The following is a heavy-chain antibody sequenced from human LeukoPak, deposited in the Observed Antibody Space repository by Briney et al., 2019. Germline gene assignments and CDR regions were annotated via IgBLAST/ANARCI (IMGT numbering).Heavy chain of an antibody. J-gene: IGHJ4*02. CDR2: ITPSGDGT. V-gene: IGHV3-23*01. CDR1: GFTFDDYA. CDR3: AKDSPVATR. D-gene: IGHD2-15*01. Sequence: GGSLRLSCAASGFTFDDYAMHWVRQAPEKGLEWVSSITPSGDGTYYADSVKGRFTISRDNSKNTLYLQMNSLRAEDTAVYYCAKDSPVATRWGQGTLVTVSS.